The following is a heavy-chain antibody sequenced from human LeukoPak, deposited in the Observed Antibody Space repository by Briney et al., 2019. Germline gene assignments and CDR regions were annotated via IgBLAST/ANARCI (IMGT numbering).Heavy chain of an antibody. D-gene: IGHD3-22*01. Sequence: PRASVKVSCKASGYTFTSYGISWVRQAPGQGLEWMGWISAYNGNTNYAQKLQGRVTMTTDTSTSTAYMELRSLRSDDTAVYYCARGYYYDSSGYYYPYYFDYWGQGTLVTVSS. J-gene: IGHJ4*02. CDR1: GYTFTSYG. CDR2: ISAYNGNT. V-gene: IGHV1-18*01. CDR3: ARGYYYDSSGYYYPYYFDY.